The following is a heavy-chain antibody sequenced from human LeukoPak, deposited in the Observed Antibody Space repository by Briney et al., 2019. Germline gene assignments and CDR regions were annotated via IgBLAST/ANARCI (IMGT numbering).Heavy chain of an antibody. CDR3: ARALYCSSTSCRTNWFDP. V-gene: IGHV4-4*02. CDR2: IYHSGST. D-gene: IGHD2-2*01. Sequence: PSETLSLTCAVSGGSISSSNWWSWVRQPPGKGLEWIGEIYHSGSTNYNPSLKSRVTISVDKSKNQFSLKLSSVTAADTAVYYCARALYCSSTSCRTNWFDPWGQGTLVTVSS. CDR1: GGSISSSNW. J-gene: IGHJ5*02.